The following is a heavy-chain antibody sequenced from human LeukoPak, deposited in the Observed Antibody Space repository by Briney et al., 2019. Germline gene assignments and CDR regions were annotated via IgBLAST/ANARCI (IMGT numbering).Heavy chain of an antibody. CDR3: AKEVGDYSLYFDY. D-gene: IGHD4-17*01. CDR1: GFTFSSYW. V-gene: IGHV3-74*01. CDR2: INSDGSST. Sequence: GGSLRLSCAASGFTFSSYWMHWVRQAPGKGLVWVSRINSDGSSTSYADSVKGRFTISRDNAKNTLYLQMNSLRAEDTAVYYCAKEVGDYSLYFDYWGQGTLVTVSS. J-gene: IGHJ4*02.